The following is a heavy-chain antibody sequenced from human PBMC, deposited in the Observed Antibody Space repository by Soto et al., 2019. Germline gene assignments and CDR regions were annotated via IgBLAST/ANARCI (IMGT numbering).Heavy chain of an antibody. J-gene: IGHJ3*02. CDR2: VYFSGST. CDR3: SRERGAVASTADAFDI. Sequence: NPSETLSLTCNVSGGAIPGYYWNWIRQPPGKGLEWIGYVYFSGSTKYNPPLKSRVTILVDMSKNQFSLRLTSVTSADTAVYYCSRERGAVASTADAFDIWGQGTMV. D-gene: IGHD6-19*01. V-gene: IGHV4-59*01. CDR1: GGAIPGYY.